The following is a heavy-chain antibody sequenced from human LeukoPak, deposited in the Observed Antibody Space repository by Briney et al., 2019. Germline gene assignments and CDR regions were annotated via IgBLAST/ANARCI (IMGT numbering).Heavy chain of an antibody. CDR1: GFTFSSYS. CDR2: ISSSSSYT. Sequence: GGSLRLSCAASGFTFSSYSMNWVRQAPGKGLEWVSSISSSSSYTYYADSVKGRFTISRDNAKNSLYLQMNSLRAEDTAVYYCARSHASDIVVVVAAWRISLFDPWGQGTLVTVSS. D-gene: IGHD2-15*01. V-gene: IGHV3-21*01. CDR3: ARSHASDIVVVVAAWRISLFDP. J-gene: IGHJ5*02.